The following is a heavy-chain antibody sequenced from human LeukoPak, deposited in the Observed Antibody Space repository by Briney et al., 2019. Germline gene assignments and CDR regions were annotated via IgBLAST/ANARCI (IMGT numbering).Heavy chain of an antibody. D-gene: IGHD3-10*01. CDR3: ARDAIKAYYYGSGPGYYMDV. J-gene: IGHJ6*03. CDR1: GGTFSSYA. V-gene: IGHV1-69*13. Sequence: SVKVSCKASGGTFSSYAISWVRQAPGQGLEWMGGIIPIFGTANYAQKFQGRVTITADESTSTAYMELSSLRSEDTAVYYCARDAIKAYYYGSGPGYYMDVWGKGTTVTISS. CDR2: IIPIFGTA.